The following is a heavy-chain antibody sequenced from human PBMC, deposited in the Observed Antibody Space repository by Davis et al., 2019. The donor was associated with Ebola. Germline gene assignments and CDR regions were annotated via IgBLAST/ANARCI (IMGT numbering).Heavy chain of an antibody. CDR2: ISHSGST. CDR1: GFSISGGYY. Sequence: MPSETLSLTCSVSGFSISGGYYWGWIRQAPGKGMEWIGSISHSGSTYFTPSLASRVTISIDTSKNQFSLSLSSVTAADTAVYFCARRAGFHFYYGMDVWGKGTTVIVSS. D-gene: IGHD3-10*01. V-gene: IGHV4-38-2*02. J-gene: IGHJ6*04. CDR3: ARRAGFHFYYGMDV.